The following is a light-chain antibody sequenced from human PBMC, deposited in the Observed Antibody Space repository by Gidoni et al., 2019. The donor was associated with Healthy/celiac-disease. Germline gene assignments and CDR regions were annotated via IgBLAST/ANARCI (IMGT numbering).Light chain of an antibody. J-gene: IGKJ1*01. CDR1: QSVSSN. CDR2: GAS. Sequence: EIVMTQSPATLSVSPGERATLSCRASQSVSSNLAWYQQKPGQAPRLLIYGASTRATGIPARFSGSGSGTEFTLTISSLQSEDFAVYYCQQYNNWPGGTFGQXTKVEIK. CDR3: QQYNNWPGGT. V-gene: IGKV3-15*01.